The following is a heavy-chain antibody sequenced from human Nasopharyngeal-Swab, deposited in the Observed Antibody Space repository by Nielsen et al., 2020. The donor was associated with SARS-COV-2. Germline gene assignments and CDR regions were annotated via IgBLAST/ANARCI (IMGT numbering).Heavy chain of an antibody. CDR3: AKDAGGYSSS. D-gene: IGHD6-13*01. CDR1: GFTFSSYG. V-gene: IGHV3-30*02. CDR2: IRYDGSNK. Sequence: GESLKISCAASGFTFSSYGMHWVRQAPGKGLEWVAFIRYDGSNKYYADSVKGRFTISRDNSKNTLYLQMNSRRAEDTAVYYCAKDAGGYSSSWGQGTLVTVSS. J-gene: IGHJ4*02.